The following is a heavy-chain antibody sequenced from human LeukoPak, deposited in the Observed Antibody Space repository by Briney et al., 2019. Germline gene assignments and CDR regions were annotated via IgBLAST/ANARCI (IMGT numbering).Heavy chain of an antibody. CDR2: ISWNSGSI. V-gene: IGHV3-9*01. CDR1: GFTFSSYW. CDR3: AKDAYYDSSGVFDY. D-gene: IGHD3-22*01. Sequence: GGSLRLSCAASGFTFSSYWMHWVRQAPGKGLEWVSGISWNSGSIGYADSVKGRFTISRDNAKNSLYLQMNSLRAEDTALYYCAKDAYYDSSGVFDYWGQGTLVTVSS. J-gene: IGHJ4*02.